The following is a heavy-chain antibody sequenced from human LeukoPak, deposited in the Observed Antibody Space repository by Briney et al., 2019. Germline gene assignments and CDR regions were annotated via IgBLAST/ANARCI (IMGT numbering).Heavy chain of an antibody. J-gene: IGHJ4*02. CDR1: GASISGYY. D-gene: IGHD6-19*01. V-gene: IGHV4-59*08. Sequence: SETLSLTCTVSGASISGYYWSWIRQPPGKGLEWVGYISYIGSTNYNPSLKSRVTISVDTSKNQFSLKLSSVTAADTAVYYCARHRGLGFDYWGQGTLVTVSS. CDR2: ISYIGST. CDR3: ARHRGLGFDY.